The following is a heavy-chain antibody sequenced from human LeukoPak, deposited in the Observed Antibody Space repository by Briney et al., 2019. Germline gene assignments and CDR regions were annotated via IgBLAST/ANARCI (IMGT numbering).Heavy chain of an antibody. D-gene: IGHD1-26*01. J-gene: IGHJ4*02. CDR2: ISSSGTTI. Sequence: GGSLRLSCAASGFTFSSYEMNWVRQAPGKGLEWVPYISSSGTTIYYADSVKGRFTIYRDNAKNSLFLQVNSLTAEDTAVYYCAMSSGTYHFDYWGQGTLVTVSS. CDR3: AMSSGTYHFDY. V-gene: IGHV3-48*03. CDR1: GFTFSSYE.